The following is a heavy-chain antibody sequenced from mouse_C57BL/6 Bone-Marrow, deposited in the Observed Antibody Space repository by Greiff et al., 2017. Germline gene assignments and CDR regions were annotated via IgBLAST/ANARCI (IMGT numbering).Heavy chain of an antibody. J-gene: IGHJ3*01. Sequence: EVQLVESGGGLVQPKGSLKLSCAASGFSFNTYAMNWVRQAPGKGLEWVARIRSKSNNYATYYADSVKDRFTISRDDSESMLYLQMNNLKTEDTAMYYCVRHGRLREGFAYGGQGTLVTVSA. CDR1: GFSFNTYA. CDR3: VRHGRLREGFAY. D-gene: IGHD2-4*01. CDR2: IRSKSNNYAT. V-gene: IGHV10-1*01.